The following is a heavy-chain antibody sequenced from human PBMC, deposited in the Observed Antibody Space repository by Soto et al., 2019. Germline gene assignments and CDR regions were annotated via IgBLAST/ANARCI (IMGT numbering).Heavy chain of an antibody. J-gene: IGHJ5*02. CDR1: GGSFSGYY. CDR2: INHSGST. CDR3: ARQDTMGWFDP. D-gene: IGHD3-3*01. V-gene: IGHV4-34*01. Sequence: QVQLQQGGAGLLKPSETLSLTCAVYGGSFSGYYWSWIRQPPGKGLEWIGEINHSGSTNYNPSLKSRVTISVDTSKNQFSLKLSSVTAADTAVYYCARQDTMGWFDPWGQGTLVTVSS.